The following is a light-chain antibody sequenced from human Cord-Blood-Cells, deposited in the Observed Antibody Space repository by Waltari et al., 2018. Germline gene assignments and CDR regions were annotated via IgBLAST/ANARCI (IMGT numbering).Light chain of an antibody. CDR1: SSDVGGYNL. V-gene: IGLV2-23*01. Sequence: QSALTQPAAGSGSPGQSITISCTGTSSDVGGYNLVSWYQQHPGKAPKLMIYEGSKRPSGVSNRFSGSKSGNTASLTISGLQAEDEADYYCCSYAGSSTWVFGGGTKLTVL. CDR2: EGS. J-gene: IGLJ3*02. CDR3: CSYAGSSTWV.